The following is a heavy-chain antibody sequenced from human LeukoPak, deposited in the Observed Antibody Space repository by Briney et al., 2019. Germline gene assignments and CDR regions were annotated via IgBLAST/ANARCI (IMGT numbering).Heavy chain of an antibody. J-gene: IGHJ4*02. CDR2: IYSGGST. Sequence: GGSLRLSCAASGFTVSSNYMSWVRQAPGKGLEWVSVIYSGGSTYYADSVKGRFTISRDNSKNTLYLQMNSLRAEDTAVYYCARDSLTWHHLDYWGQGTLVTVSS. D-gene: IGHD3-9*01. V-gene: IGHV3-66*01. CDR1: GFTVSSNY. CDR3: ARDSLTWHHLDY.